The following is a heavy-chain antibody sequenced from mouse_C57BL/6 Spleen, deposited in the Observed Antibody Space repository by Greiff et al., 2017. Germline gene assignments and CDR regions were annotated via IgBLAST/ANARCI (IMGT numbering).Heavy chain of an antibody. CDR2: IYPGDGDT. Sequence: VKLMESGPELVKPGASVKMSCKASGYAFSRSWMNWVKQRPGQGLEWIGRIYPGDGDTNYNGKFKGKATLTADKSSSTAYMQLSSLTSEDSAVYFCAREGLLLRGFAYWGQGTLLTVSA. CDR1: GYAFSRSW. D-gene: IGHD1-1*01. V-gene: IGHV1-82*01. CDR3: AREGLLLRGFAY. J-gene: IGHJ3*01.